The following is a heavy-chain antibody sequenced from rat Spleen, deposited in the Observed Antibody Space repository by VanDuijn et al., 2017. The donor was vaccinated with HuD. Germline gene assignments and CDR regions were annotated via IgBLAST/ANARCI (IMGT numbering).Heavy chain of an antibody. CDR3: TRGADYSSLSYYWYFDF. V-gene: IGHV5-31*01. Sequence: EVQLVESGGGLVQPGRSLKLSCVTSGFTFNYYWMTWIRQAPGKGLEWVASITNTGGSTYYPDSVKGRFTISRDNAKSTLYLQMNSLRSEDTATYYCTRGADYSSLSYYWYFDFWGPGTMVTVSS. CDR1: GFTFNYYW. D-gene: IGHD1-2*01. J-gene: IGHJ1*01. CDR2: ITNTGGST.